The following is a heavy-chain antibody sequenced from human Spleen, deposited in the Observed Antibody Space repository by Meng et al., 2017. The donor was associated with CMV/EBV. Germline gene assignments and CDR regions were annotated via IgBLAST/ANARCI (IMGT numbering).Heavy chain of an antibody. CDR2: INSDGSST. CDR3: ARESTLRWTLDY. V-gene: IGHV3-74*01. Sequence: EVQLVESGXGLVQPGGSWRLSCAASGFTFSSYWMHWVRQAPGKGLVWVSRINSDGSSTSYADSVKGRFTISRDNAKNTLYLQMNSLRAEDTAVYYCARESTLRWTLDYWGQGTLVTVSS. CDR1: GFTFSSYW. D-gene: IGHD3/OR15-3a*01. J-gene: IGHJ4*02.